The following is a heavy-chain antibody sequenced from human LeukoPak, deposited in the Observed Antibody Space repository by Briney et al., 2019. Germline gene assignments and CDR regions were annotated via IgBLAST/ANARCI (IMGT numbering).Heavy chain of an antibody. CDR2: IYYSGST. J-gene: IGHJ3*02. CDR3: ARGTIYCSSTSCPGGDAFDI. V-gene: IGHV4-59*01. Sequence: PSETLSLTCTVSGGSISSYYWSWIRQPPGKGLEWIGYIYYSGSTNYNPSLKSRVTISVDTSKNQFSLKRSSVTAADTAVYYCARGTIYCSSTSCPGGDAFDIWGQGTMVTVSS. D-gene: IGHD2-2*01. CDR1: GGSISSYY.